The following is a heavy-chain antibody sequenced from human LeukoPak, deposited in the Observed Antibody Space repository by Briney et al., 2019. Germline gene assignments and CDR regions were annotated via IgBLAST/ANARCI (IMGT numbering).Heavy chain of an antibody. D-gene: IGHD3-22*01. CDR2: INHSGST. J-gene: IGHJ4*02. V-gene: IGHV4-34*01. CDR1: GGSFSGYY. CDR3: ARDDYDSNRRFWGFDC. Sequence: SETLSPTCAVYGGSFSGYYWSWIRQPPGKGLEWIGEINHSGSTNYNPSLKSRVTISVDTSKNQFSLKLSSMTAADTAVYYCARDDYDSNRRFWGFDCRGQGTLVTVSS.